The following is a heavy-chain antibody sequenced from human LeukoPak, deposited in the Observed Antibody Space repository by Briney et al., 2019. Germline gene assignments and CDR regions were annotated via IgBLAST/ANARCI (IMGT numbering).Heavy chain of an antibody. CDR1: GFTFSSYA. Sequence: GGSLRLSCAASGFTFSSYAMHWVRQAPGKGLEWVAVISYDGSSKYYADSVKGRFTISRDNSKNTLYLQMNSLRAEDTAVYYCARAGPHIVVVTAMPYAFDIWGQGTMVTVS. CDR2: ISYDGSSK. J-gene: IGHJ3*02. D-gene: IGHD2-21*02. CDR3: ARAGPHIVVVTAMPYAFDI. V-gene: IGHV3-30*04.